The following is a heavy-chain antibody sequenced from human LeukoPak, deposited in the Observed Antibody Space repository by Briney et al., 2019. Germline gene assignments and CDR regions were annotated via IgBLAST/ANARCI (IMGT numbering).Heavy chain of an antibody. CDR2: MHPKSGNT. V-gene: IGHV1-8*01. Sequence: ALLKVSCKASRYTFTPYDFNRVPHATGPGRVWLGRMHPKSGNTGYAPKFQGRVTMTRNTSISTAYMELSSLRSEATAVYYCARASRMIVVVLDAFDIWGQGTMVTVSS. CDR1: RYTFTPYD. CDR3: ARASRMIVVVLDAFDI. J-gene: IGHJ3*02. D-gene: IGHD3-22*01.